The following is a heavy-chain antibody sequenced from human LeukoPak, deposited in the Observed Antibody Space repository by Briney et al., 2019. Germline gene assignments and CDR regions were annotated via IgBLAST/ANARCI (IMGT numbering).Heavy chain of an antibody. CDR1: GGTFTSYT. D-gene: IGHD2-2*01. J-gene: IGHJ2*01. CDR2: IIPILGIA. Sequence: SVKLSCKASGGTFTSYTISWVRQAPGQGLEWMGRIIPILGIANNAQKFPGRVTITSDKATSTAYLELSSLRSEDTAVYYCARVPGYCSSTRCSDWYFDLWGRGTLVTVSS. V-gene: IGHV1-69*02. CDR3: ARVPGYCSSTRCSDWYFDL.